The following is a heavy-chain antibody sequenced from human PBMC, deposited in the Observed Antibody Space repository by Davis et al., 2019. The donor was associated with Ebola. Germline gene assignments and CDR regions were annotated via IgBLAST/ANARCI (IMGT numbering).Heavy chain of an antibody. V-gene: IGHV3-30-3*01. CDR1: GFTFSNYA. CDR2: ISYDGSNK. D-gene: IGHD4-17*01. Sequence: PGGSLRLSCAASGFTFSNYAMHWIRQAPGKGLEWVAVISYDGSNKYYADSVKGRFTISRDSSKNTLYLQMNSLRLEDTAVYYCAGTLDNGEYYFDSWGQGTLVTVSS. CDR3: AGTLDNGEYYFDS. J-gene: IGHJ4*02.